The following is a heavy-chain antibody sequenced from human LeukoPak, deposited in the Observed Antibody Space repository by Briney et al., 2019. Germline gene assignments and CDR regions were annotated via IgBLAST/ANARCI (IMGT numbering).Heavy chain of an antibody. CDR2: ISATGTS. J-gene: IGHJ4*02. V-gene: IGHV4-4*07. D-gene: IGHD3-3*02. CDR1: GASLGGDF. Sequence: SETLSLTCTVSGASLGGDFWSWIRQPAGKTLEWIGRISATGTSDYNPSLKSRVTMSLDTSKNQFSLKLSSVTAVDTAVYYCAKNEFRSFGLVHYWGQGTLVTVSS. CDR3: AKNEFRSFGLVHY.